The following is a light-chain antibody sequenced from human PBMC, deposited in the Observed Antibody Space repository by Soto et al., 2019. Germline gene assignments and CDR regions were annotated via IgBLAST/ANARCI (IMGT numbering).Light chain of an antibody. CDR1: QTISSY. V-gene: IGKV1-39*01. CDR3: QQSYSAPPT. J-gene: IGKJ1*01. CDR2: SAS. Sequence: DIQMTQSPASLSASVGDRVTITCRASQTISSYLNWYQHKPGKAPRLLIYSASSLQSGVPSRFSGSGSGTDYTLTINNLQPEDFATYYCQQSYSAPPTFGQGTKVEIK.